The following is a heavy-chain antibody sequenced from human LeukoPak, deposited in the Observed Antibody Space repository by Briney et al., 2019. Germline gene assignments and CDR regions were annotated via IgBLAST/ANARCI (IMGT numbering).Heavy chain of an antibody. Sequence: VASVKVSCKASGGTSSSYAISWVRQAPGQGLEWMGGIIPIFGTANYAQKFQGRVTITADESTSTAYMELSSLRSEDTAVYYCARDVSGSLDFDYWGQGTLVTVSS. CDR1: GGTSSSYA. CDR2: IIPIFGTA. V-gene: IGHV1-69*13. CDR3: ARDVSGSLDFDY. D-gene: IGHD3-22*01. J-gene: IGHJ4*02.